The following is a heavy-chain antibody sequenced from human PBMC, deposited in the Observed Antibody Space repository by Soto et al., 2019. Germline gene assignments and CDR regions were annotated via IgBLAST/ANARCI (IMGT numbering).Heavy chain of an antibody. CDR1: GFTFTSSA. V-gene: IGHV1-58*01. Sequence: SVKVSCKASGFTFTSSAVQWARQARGQRLEWIGWIVVGSGNTNYAQKFQERVTITRDMSTSTAYMELSSLRSEDTAVYYCAAGYCISTSCSAYYYYGMDVWGQGTTVTVSS. CDR2: IVVGSGNT. D-gene: IGHD2-2*01. J-gene: IGHJ6*02. CDR3: AAGYCISTSCSAYYYYGMDV.